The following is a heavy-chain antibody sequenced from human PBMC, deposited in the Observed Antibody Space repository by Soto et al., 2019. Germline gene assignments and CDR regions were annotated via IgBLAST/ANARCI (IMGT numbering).Heavy chain of an antibody. CDR3: ARMKDSSGWYFGYFDY. CDR1: GSTFTGYY. D-gene: IGHD6-19*01. J-gene: IGHJ4*02. V-gene: IGHV1-2*04. Sequence: QVQLVQSGAEVKKPGASVKVSCKASGSTFTGYYMHWVRQAPGQGLEWMGWINPNSGGTNYAQKFQGWVTMTRDTSISTAYMELSRLRSDDTAVYYCARMKDSSGWYFGYFDYWGQGTLVTVSS. CDR2: INPNSGGT.